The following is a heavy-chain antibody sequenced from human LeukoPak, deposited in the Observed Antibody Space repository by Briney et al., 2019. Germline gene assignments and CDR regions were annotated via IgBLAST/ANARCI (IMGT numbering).Heavy chain of an antibody. CDR2: ISSSSSYI. Sequence: GGSLRLSCAASGFTFSSYAMSWVRQAPGKGLEWVSSISSSSSYIYYADSEKGRFTISRDNAKNSLYLQMNSLRAEDTAVYYCARLGYSSSWYFPDVWGQGTTVTVSS. D-gene: IGHD6-13*01. J-gene: IGHJ6*02. V-gene: IGHV3-21*01. CDR3: ARLGYSSSWYFPDV. CDR1: GFTFSSYA.